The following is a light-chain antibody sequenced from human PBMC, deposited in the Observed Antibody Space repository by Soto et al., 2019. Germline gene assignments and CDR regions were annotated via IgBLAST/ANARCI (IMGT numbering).Light chain of an antibody. CDR2: DAS. Sequence: DTQITQSPSTRSASVGDRVTITCRASQSISSWLAWYKQKPGKDPKILIYDASSLESGVQSRFRGSGSGTEFTLTIRSLKPEEFATDYCQQYNSYWTVGQGTKVDIK. CDR3: QQYNSYWT. V-gene: IGKV1-5*01. CDR1: QSISSW. J-gene: IGKJ1*01.